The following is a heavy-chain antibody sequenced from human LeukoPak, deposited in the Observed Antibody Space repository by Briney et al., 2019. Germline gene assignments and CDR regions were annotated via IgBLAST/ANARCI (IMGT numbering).Heavy chain of an antibody. Sequence: PSETLSLTCTVSGGSLSSYYWSWIRQPPGKGLEWIGYIYYSGSTNYNPSPKSRVTISVDTSKNQFSLKLSSVTAADTAVYYCARANYDSSGHIDYWGQGTLVTVSS. J-gene: IGHJ4*02. D-gene: IGHD3-22*01. V-gene: IGHV4-59*01. CDR2: IYYSGST. CDR1: GGSLSSYY. CDR3: ARANYDSSGHIDY.